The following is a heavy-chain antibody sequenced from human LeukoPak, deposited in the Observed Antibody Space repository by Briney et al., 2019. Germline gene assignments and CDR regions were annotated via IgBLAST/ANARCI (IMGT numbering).Heavy chain of an antibody. CDR3: ARGDYYYDSSGYYYHFDY. V-gene: IGHV1-46*01. CDR2: INPSGGST. Sequence: GASVKVSCKASGYTFTSYYMHWVRQAPGQGLEWMGIINPSGGSTSYAQKFQGRVTMTRDTSTSTAYMELSSLRSEDTAVYYCARGDYYYDSSGYYYHFDYWGQGTLVTVSS. D-gene: IGHD3-22*01. CDR1: GYTFTSYY. J-gene: IGHJ4*02.